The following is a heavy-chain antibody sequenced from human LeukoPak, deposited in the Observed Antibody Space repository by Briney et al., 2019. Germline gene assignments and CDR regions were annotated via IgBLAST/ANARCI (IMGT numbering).Heavy chain of an antibody. D-gene: IGHD2-15*01. Sequence: PSETLSLTCAVYGGSFSGGHYCNWIRQSPGKGLEWIGETNPSRRINYNPSLKSRVTISVDVRMNQFSLKLNSVTAADTAIYYCARAGYYGSYDGFDIWDQGSMVTVSS. CDR3: ARAGYYGSYDGFDI. CDR2: TNPSRRI. V-gene: IGHV4-34*01. J-gene: IGHJ3*02. CDR1: GGSFSGGHY.